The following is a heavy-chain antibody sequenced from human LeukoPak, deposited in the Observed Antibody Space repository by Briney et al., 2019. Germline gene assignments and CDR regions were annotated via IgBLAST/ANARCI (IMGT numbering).Heavy chain of an antibody. CDR2: ISSSSSYI. CDR3: ASLKKPYSSSDSDY. Sequence: PGGSLRLSCAASGFTFSSYSMNWVRQAPGKGLEWVSSISSSSSYIYYADSVKGRFTISRDNAKNSLYLQMNSLRAEDTAVYYCASLKKPYSSSDSDYWGQGTLVTVSS. CDR1: GFTFSSYS. D-gene: IGHD6-6*01. J-gene: IGHJ4*02. V-gene: IGHV3-21*01.